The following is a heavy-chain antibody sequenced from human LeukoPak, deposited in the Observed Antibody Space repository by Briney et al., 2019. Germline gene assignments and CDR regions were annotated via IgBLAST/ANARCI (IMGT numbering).Heavy chain of an antibody. Sequence: GESLKISCKGSGYSFTNYWIGWVRQVPGKGLEWMGIIYPGDSDVRYSPSFQGQVTILADKSISTAYLQWSSLKASDTAMYYCARHTYYDSSGYWFDYWGQGTLVTVSS. CDR2: IYPGDSDV. CDR1: GYSFTNYW. V-gene: IGHV5-51*01. J-gene: IGHJ4*02. D-gene: IGHD3-22*01. CDR3: ARHTYYDSSGYWFDY.